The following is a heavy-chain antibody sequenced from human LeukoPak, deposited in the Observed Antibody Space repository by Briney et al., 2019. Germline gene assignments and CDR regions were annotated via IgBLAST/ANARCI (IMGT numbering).Heavy chain of an antibody. V-gene: IGHV3-30-3*01. Sequence: GGSLRLSCAASGFTFSSYAMHWVRQAPGKGLEWVAVISYDGSNKYYADSVKGRFTIPRDNSKNTLYLQMNSLRAVDTAVYYCAREYDSSGYYYENWFDPWGQGTLVTVSS. CDR2: ISYDGSNK. CDR3: AREYDSSGYYYENWFDP. CDR1: GFTFSSYA. D-gene: IGHD3-22*01. J-gene: IGHJ5*02.